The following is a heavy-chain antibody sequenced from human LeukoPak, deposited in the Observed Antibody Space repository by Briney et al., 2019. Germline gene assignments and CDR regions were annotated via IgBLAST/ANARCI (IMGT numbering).Heavy chain of an antibody. CDR2: IFYDGSKT. CDR1: GFTFSDYG. Sequence: GRSLRPSCVASGFTFSDYGMHWVRQAPGKGLEWVAVIFYDGSKTYYADSLKGRFTISRDNSKNTLYLQMNSLRAEDTAVYYCARDISSSWYDCWGLGTVVTVSS. D-gene: IGHD6-13*01. CDR3: ARDISSSWYDC. V-gene: IGHV3-33*01. J-gene: IGHJ4*02.